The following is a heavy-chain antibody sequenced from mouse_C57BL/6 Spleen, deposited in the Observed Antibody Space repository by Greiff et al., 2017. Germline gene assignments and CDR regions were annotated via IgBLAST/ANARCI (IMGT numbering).Heavy chain of an antibody. D-gene: IGHD2-13*01. CDR3: ASDYASYFDY. J-gene: IGHJ2*01. Sequence: EVKLMESGGGLVKPGGSLTLSCAASGFTFSDYGMHWVRQAPEKGLEWVAYISSGSSTIYYADTVKGRFTISRDNAKNTLFLQLTSLRSEDTAMYYCASDYASYFDYGGQGTTLTVSS. CDR1: GFTFSDYG. V-gene: IGHV5-17*01. CDR2: ISSGSSTI.